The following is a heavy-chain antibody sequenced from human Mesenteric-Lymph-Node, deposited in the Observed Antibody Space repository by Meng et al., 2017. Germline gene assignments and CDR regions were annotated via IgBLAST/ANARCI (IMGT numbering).Heavy chain of an antibody. D-gene: IGHD6-19*01. J-gene: IGHJ5*02. CDR2: INPNSGGT. CDR3: ARAYLVGSSGWYLPSRP. CDR1: GYTFTGYY. Sequence: QVPLVQSGAEVKKPGASVKVSCKASGYTFTGYYMHWVRQAPGQGLEWMGRINPNSGGTNYAQKFQGRVTMTRDTSISTAYMELSRLRSDDTAVYYCARAYLVGSSGWYLPSRPWGQGTLVTVSS. V-gene: IGHV1-2*06.